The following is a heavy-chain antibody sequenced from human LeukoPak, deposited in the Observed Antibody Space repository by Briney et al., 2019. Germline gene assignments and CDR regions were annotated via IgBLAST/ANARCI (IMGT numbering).Heavy chain of an antibody. CDR2: TYYRSKWYS. J-gene: IGHJ4*02. V-gene: IGHV6-1*01. CDR1: GDSVSSNNGA. D-gene: IGHD6-19*01. Sequence: SQTLSVTCAISGDSVSSNNGAWNWIRQSPSRGLEWLGRTYYRSKWYSDYAVSMGGRITINPDTSKNHFSLQLNSATPDDTAVYYCARDLGNSGWYTFDYWGQGTLVTVSS. CDR3: ARDLGNSGWYTFDY.